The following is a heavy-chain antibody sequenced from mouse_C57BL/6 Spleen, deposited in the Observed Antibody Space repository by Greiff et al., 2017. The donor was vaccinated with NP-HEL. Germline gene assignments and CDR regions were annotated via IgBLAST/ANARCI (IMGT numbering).Heavy chain of an antibody. J-gene: IGHJ1*03. CDR2: INPSTGGT. CDR3: AREDSNYLRYFDV. D-gene: IGHD2-5*01. V-gene: IGHV1-42*01. CDR1: GYSFTGYY. Sequence: VQLKQSGPELVKPGASVKISCKASGYSFTGYYMNWVKQSPEKSLEWIGEINPSTGGTTYNQKFKAKATLTVDKSSSTAYMQLKSLTSEDSAVYYCAREDSNYLRYFDVWGTGTTVTVSS.